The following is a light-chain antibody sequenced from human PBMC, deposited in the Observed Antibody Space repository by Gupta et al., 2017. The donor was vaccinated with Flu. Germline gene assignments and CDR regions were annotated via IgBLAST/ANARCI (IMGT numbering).Light chain of an antibody. J-gene: IGKJ1*01. Sequence: QSPSTQSASVGERVTITCRASQSVSSHLTWYQQKPGKAPTMLIYKASTLENGVPSRFSASGSGTEFTLTISSLQPDDFATYYCQQYNSYWSVGQGTKVEIK. CDR3: QQYNSYWS. CDR1: QSVSSH. V-gene: IGKV1-5*03. CDR2: KAS.